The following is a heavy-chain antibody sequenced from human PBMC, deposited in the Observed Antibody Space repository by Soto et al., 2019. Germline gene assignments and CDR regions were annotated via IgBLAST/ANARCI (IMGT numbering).Heavy chain of an antibody. CDR3: ERDRLTYDILPGSFRGDGLDI. V-gene: IGHV4-59*01. J-gene: IGHJ3*02. CDR2: IYYNGRT. Sequence: QVQLQESGPGLVKPSETLSLTCTVSGDSITNYYWSWIRQPPGKRLEWIGYIYYNGRTDYNPSLRSRVTISIDKSKSQFSLMLTSVTAADTALYYCERDRLTYDILPGSFRGDGLDIWGQGKVVTVSS. D-gene: IGHD3-9*01. CDR1: GDSITNYY.